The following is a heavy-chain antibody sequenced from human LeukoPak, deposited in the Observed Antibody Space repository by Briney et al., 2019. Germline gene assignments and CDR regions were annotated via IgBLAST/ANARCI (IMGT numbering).Heavy chain of an antibody. J-gene: IGHJ5*02. CDR1: GYTLTELS. CDR2: FDPEDGET. D-gene: IGHD3-10*01. Sequence: ASVKVSCKVSGYTLTELSMHWVRQAPGKGLEWMGGFDPEDGETIYAQKFQGRVTMTRDTSTSTVYMELSSLRSEDTAVYYCARGGGYGELSWGQGTLVTVSS. V-gene: IGHV1-24*01. CDR3: ARGGGYGELS.